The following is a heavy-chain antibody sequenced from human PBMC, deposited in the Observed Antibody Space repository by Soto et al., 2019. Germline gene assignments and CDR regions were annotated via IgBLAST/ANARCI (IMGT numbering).Heavy chain of an antibody. J-gene: IGHJ4*02. CDR3: AKDTSSGRGFHYFDY. D-gene: IGHD3-10*01. CDR2: ISWNSGSI. CDR1: GFTLDDYA. V-gene: IGHV3-9*01. Sequence: HPGGSLRLSCSASGFTLDDYAVHWVRQAPGKGLEWVSGISWNSGSIGYADSVKGRFTISRDNAKNSLYLQMNSLRAEDTALYYCAKDTSSGRGFHYFDYWGQGTLVTVSS.